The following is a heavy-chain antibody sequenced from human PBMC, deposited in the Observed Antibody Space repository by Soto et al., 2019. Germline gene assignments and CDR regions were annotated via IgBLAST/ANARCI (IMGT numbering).Heavy chain of an antibody. J-gene: IGHJ6*02. Sequence: XRCLRVRSPASGFTFSSTTMSWFRQAPGKGLEWVSAISGSGGSTYYADSVKGRFTISRDNSKNTLYLQMNRLSAEDTAVYYCAKDLDIVVVPAAKDVWGQGTTVTVSS. CDR3: AKDLDIVVVPAAKDV. CDR1: GFTFSSTT. D-gene: IGHD2-2*03. CDR2: ISGSGGST. V-gene: IGHV3-23*01.